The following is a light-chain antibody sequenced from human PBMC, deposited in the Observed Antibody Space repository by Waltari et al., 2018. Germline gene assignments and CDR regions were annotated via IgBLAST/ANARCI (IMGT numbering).Light chain of an antibody. V-gene: IGLV2-14*03. J-gene: IGLJ3*02. CDR2: DVS. Sequence: QSALTQPASVSGSPGQSIIISCTGTSGDVGASAFVSWYQQHPGKAPKRRIYDVSNRPSGVANRLSVPNSGNTASLTISGLQAEDEADYYCCSHTTIRTRVFGEGTKLTVL. CDR1: SGDVGASAF. CDR3: CSHTTIRTRV.